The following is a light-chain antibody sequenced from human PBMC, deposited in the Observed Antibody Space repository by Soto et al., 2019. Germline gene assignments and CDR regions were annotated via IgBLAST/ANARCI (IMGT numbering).Light chain of an antibody. J-gene: IGLJ3*02. V-gene: IGLV2-14*01. Sequence: QSALTQPASVSGSPGQSITISCTRTSSDVGGYNYVSWYQHHPGKAPKLMIYEVSNRPSGVSNRFSGSKSGNTASLTISGLRAEDEADYYCTSYTSSSTLVFGGGTKLTVL. CDR2: EVS. CDR1: SSDVGGYNY. CDR3: TSYTSSSTLV.